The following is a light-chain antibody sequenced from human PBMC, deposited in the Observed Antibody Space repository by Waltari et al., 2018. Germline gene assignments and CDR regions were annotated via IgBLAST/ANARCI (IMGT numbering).Light chain of an antibody. V-gene: IGKV4-1*01. J-gene: IGKJ3*01. CDR2: WAS. Sequence: DIVMTQSPDSLAVSLGERATINCKSSQSVLYSSNNKNYLAWYQQKPGQPPKLLIYWASSRESGVPDRFSGSGSGTDFTLTISSLQAEDVAVYYCQEYYTQTFSFGTGTKVDIK. CDR3: QEYYTQTFS. CDR1: QSVLYSSNNKNY.